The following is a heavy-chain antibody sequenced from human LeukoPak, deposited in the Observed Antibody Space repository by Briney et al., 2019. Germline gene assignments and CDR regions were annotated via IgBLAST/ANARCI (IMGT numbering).Heavy chain of an antibody. Sequence: GGSLRLSCAASGFTFDDYAMHWVRQAPGKGLEWVSGISWNSGSIGYADSVKGRFTISRDNAKNSLYLQMNSLRAEDTALYYCAKEGGYYNWFDPWGQGTLVTVSS. CDR3: AKEGGYYNWFDP. V-gene: IGHV3-9*01. J-gene: IGHJ5*02. CDR1: GFTFDDYA. D-gene: IGHD3-22*01. CDR2: ISWNSGSI.